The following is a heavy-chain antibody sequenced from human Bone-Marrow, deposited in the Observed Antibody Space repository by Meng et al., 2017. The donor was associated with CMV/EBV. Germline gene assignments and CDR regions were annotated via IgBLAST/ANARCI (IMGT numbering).Heavy chain of an antibody. CDR3: ARDRGYSSSRRIKDYYYGMDV. CDR1: GFTFSSYS. D-gene: IGHD6-13*01. Sequence: GESLKISCAASGFTFSSYSMNWVRQAPGKGLEWVSSISSSSSYIYYADSVKGRFTISRDNAKNSLYLQMNSLRAEDTAVYYCARDRGYSSSRRIKDYYYGMDVWGQGTTVTVSS. V-gene: IGHV3-21*01. CDR2: ISSSSSYI. J-gene: IGHJ6*02.